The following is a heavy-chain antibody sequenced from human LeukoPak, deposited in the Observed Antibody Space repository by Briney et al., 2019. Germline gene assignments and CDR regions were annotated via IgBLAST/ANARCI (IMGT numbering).Heavy chain of an antibody. V-gene: IGHV1-69*01. CDR3: AREPRLRYFDWLPNYFDY. D-gene: IGHD3-9*01. J-gene: IGHJ4*02. CDR2: IIPIFSTA. Sequence: SVKVSCKASGGTFSSYAISWVRQAPGQGLEWMGGIIPIFSTANYAQKFQGRVTITADESTSTAYMELSSLRSEDTAVYYCAREPRLRYFDWLPNYFDYWGQGTLVTVSS. CDR1: GGTFSSYA.